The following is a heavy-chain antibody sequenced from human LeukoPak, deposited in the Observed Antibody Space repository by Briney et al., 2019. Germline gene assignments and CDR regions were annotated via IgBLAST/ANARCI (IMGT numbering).Heavy chain of an antibody. CDR2: IYPYSGDT. CDR1: GYTFTGYY. Sequence: RASVKVSCKASGYTFTGYYIHWVRQAPGQGLEWMGWIYPYSGDTNYAQNFQGRVTMTRDTSISTAYMELSSLKSDDTAVYYCARDRNSGSSLDIWGQGTMLTVSS. V-gene: IGHV1-2*02. J-gene: IGHJ3*02. D-gene: IGHD6-6*01. CDR3: ARDRNSGSSLDI.